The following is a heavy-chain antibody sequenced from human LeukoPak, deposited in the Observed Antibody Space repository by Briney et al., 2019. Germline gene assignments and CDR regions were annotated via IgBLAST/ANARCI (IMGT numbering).Heavy chain of an antibody. Sequence: GGSLRLSCAASGFTFSDYYMSWIRQAPGKGLEWVSYISSSGSTIYYADSVKGRFTISRDNAKNSLYLQMNSLRVEDTAVYYCARVLYYRVGSSTVTFAGEIDYWGQGTLVTVSS. J-gene: IGHJ4*02. D-gene: IGHD4-11*01. CDR2: ISSSGSTI. V-gene: IGHV3-11*04. CDR3: ARVLYYRVGSSTVTFAGEIDY. CDR1: GFTFSDYY.